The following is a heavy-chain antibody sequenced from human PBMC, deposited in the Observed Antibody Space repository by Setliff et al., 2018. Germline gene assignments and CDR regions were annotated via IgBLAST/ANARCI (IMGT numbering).Heavy chain of an antibody. D-gene: IGHD2-15*01. Sequence: GASVKVSCKASGFTFTNYYMHWVRQAPGQGLEWMGWINLHNGGTNYAQSFQDRVTMTSDTSITTVYMELRSLKTEDTGTYYCSTGSDGWWGQGTLVTVSS. J-gene: IGHJ4*02. V-gene: IGHV1-2*02. CDR2: INLHNGGT. CDR3: STGSDGW. CDR1: GFTFTNYY.